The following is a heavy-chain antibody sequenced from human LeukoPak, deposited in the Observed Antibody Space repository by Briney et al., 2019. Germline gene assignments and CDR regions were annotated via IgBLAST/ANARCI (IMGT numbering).Heavy chain of an antibody. Sequence: SETLSLTCAVYGGSFSGYYWSWIRQPPGKGLEWIGEINHSGGTNYNPSLKSRVTISVDTSKNQFSLKLSSVTAADTAVYYCARDWQADYYYYMDVWGKGTTVTVSS. D-gene: IGHD1-1*01. CDR2: INHSGGT. V-gene: IGHV4-34*01. CDR1: GGSFSGYY. CDR3: ARDWQADYYYYMDV. J-gene: IGHJ6*03.